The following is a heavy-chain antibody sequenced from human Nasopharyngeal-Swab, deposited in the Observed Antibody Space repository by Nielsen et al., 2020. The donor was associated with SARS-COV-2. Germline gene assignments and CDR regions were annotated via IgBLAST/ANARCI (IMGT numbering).Heavy chain of an antibody. CDR1: GFTFSSYG. Sequence: SLRLSCAASGFTFSSYGMHWVRQAPGKGLEWVAVIWYDGSNKYYADSVKGRFTISRDNSKNTLYLQMNSLRAEDTAVYYCARDGTAAALDYWGQGTLVTVSS. D-gene: IGHD6-13*01. V-gene: IGHV3-33*01. J-gene: IGHJ4*02. CDR3: ARDGTAAALDY. CDR2: IWYDGSNK.